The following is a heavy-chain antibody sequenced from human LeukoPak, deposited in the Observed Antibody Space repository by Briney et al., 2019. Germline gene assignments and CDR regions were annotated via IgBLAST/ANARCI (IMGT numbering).Heavy chain of an antibody. Sequence: GSLRLSCAASGFTFSSSSMNWVRQAPGKGLEWVSSISTSSLYIYYADSVKGRFTISRDNAKNSLYLQMNSLRAEDTAVYYCAREGKYSSGRWGDYFDYWGQGTLVTVSS. CDR1: GFTFSSSS. V-gene: IGHV3-21*04. J-gene: IGHJ4*02. CDR3: AREGKYSSGRWGDYFDY. D-gene: IGHD6-19*01. CDR2: ISTSSLYI.